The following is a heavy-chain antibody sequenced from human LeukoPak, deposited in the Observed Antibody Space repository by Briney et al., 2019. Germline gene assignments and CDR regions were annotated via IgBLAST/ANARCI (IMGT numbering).Heavy chain of an antibody. CDR1: GFIFGDYA. D-gene: IGHD4-23*01. Sequence: GGSLRLSCTGSGFIFGDYAMSWVRQAPGKGLEWVGFIRSKGYGGTTEYAASVEGRFTISRDDSKSIAYLQMNSLKTEDTALYYCKCGRNSNFDYWGQGTLVTFSS. CDR2: IRSKGYGGTT. V-gene: IGHV3-49*04. CDR3: KCGRNSNFDY. J-gene: IGHJ4*02.